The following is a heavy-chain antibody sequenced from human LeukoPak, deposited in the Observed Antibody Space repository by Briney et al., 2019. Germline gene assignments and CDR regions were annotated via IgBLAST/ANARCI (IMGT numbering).Heavy chain of an antibody. CDR3: AKDIMVMYSGGGGMDV. J-gene: IGHJ6*02. CDR1: GFTFDDYA. Sequence: GRSLRLSCAASGFTFDDYAMHWVRQAPGKGLEWVSGISWNSGSIGYADSVKGRFTISRDNAKNSLYLQMNSLRAEDTALYYCAKDIMVMYSGGGGMDVWGQGTTVTVSS. D-gene: IGHD6-19*01. CDR2: ISWNSGSI. V-gene: IGHV3-9*01.